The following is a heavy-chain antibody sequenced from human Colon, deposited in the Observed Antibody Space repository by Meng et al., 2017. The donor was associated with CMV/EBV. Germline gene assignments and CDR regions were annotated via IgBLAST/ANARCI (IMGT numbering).Heavy chain of an antibody. CDR1: GYTFSSFG. D-gene: IGHD3-3*01. V-gene: IGHV1-18*01. CDR3: ASSSLGFWSGYDVKLGYGFDV. J-gene: IGHJ6*02. CDR2: ITNYNDNS. Sequence: ASVKVSCKASGYTFSSFGINWVRQAPGQGLEWMGWITNYNDNSNYAQNFQGRVTMTTDTSTSTAYMELRSLRSDDTAVYYCASSSLGFWSGYDVKLGYGFDVWGQRTTVTVSS.